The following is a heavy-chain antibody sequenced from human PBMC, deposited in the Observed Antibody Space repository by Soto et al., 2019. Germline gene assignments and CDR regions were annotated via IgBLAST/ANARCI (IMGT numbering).Heavy chain of an antibody. CDR3: ARVPRYSSDIAEVPAVMYEEWFDP. D-gene: IGHD2-2*01. CDR2: IHAGDGKT. V-gene: IGHV1-3*01. J-gene: IGHJ5*02. CDR1: GYSFMNYA. Sequence: QVQLVQSGAEVKKPGASVKISCKSSGYSFMNYAMHWVRQAPGQGLEWMGWIHAGDGKTKYAQRLQGRVTITRDTAASTVYRALRRRRSEDTAVYDRARVPRYSSDIAEVPAVMYEEWFDPWGQGTLVTVSS.